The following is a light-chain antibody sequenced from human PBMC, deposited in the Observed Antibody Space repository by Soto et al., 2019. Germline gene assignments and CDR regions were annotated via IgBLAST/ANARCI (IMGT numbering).Light chain of an antibody. J-gene: IGKJ1*01. Sequence: EIVMTQAPATLSVSPGERTPLSCRASQSVSSNLAWYQEKHGQXPRXXIYGASTRATGIPARFSGSGSGTELTITISSLQSEDFEVYYCQQYKNWPRTFGQGTKVDIK. CDR2: GAS. V-gene: IGKV3-15*01. CDR3: QQYKNWPRT. CDR1: QSVSSN.